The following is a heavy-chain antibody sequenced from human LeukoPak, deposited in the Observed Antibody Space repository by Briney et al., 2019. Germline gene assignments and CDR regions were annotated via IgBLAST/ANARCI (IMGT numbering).Heavy chain of an antibody. V-gene: IGHV4-39*07. CDR3: ARVVVGAVGFNGYAYYFDY. D-gene: IGHD5-18*01. Sequence: SETLSLTCTVSGGSISSSSYYWGWIRQPPGKGLEWIGSIYYSGSTYYNPSLKSRVTISVDTSKNQFSLKLSSVTAADTAVYYCARVVVGAVGFNGYAYYFDYWGQGTLVTVSS. CDR1: GGSISSSSYY. CDR2: IYYSGST. J-gene: IGHJ4*02.